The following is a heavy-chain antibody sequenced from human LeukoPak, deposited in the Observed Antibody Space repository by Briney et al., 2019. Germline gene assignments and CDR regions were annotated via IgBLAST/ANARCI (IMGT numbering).Heavy chain of an antibody. CDR3: AASSWDWFDP. Sequence: SETLSLTCAVYGGSFSGYYWSWIRQPPGKGLEWIGEINHSGSTNYNPSLKSRVTISVDTSKNQFSLKLSSVTAADTAVYYCAASSWDWFDPWGQGTLVTVSS. CDR1: GGSFSGYY. D-gene: IGHD6-13*01. J-gene: IGHJ5*02. CDR2: INHSGST. V-gene: IGHV4-34*01.